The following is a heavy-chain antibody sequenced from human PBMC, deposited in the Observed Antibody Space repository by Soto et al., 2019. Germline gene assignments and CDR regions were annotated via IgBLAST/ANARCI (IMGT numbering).Heavy chain of an antibody. CDR2: TYYRSKWYN. Sequence: SQTLSLTCAISGGSVSSNSAAWNWIRQSPSRGLEWLGRTYYRSKWYNDYAVSVKSRITINPDTSKNQFSLQLNSVTPEDTAVYYCARGGAARPFDYYYYYGMDVWGQGTTVTVS. V-gene: IGHV6-1*01. D-gene: IGHD6-6*01. CDR1: GGSVSSNSAA. J-gene: IGHJ6*02. CDR3: ARGGAARPFDYYYYYGMDV.